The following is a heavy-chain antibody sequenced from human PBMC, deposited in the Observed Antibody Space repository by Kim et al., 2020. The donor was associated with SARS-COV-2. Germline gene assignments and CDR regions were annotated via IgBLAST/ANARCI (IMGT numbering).Heavy chain of an antibody. J-gene: IGHJ1*01. V-gene: IGHV3-21*01. CDR2: VSSTSSHI. CDR3: ATSIAGAQ. CDR1: GFKFSDYT. Sequence: GGSLRLSCAASGFKFSDYTMIWVRQAPGKGLEWVSSVSSTSSHIHYADAVKGRFTISKDNAKNSVYLQMNSLRAEDTAMYYCATSIAGAQWGQGTPVTV. D-gene: IGHD1-26*01.